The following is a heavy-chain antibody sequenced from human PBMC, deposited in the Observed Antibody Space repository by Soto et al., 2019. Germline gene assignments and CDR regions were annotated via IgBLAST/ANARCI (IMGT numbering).Heavy chain of an antibody. J-gene: IGHJ6*02. CDR3: AREPYCSGGSCYAGYYYYYGMDV. CDR1: GYTFTGYY. Sequence: ASVKVSCKASGYTFTGYYMHWVRQAPGQGLEWMGWINPNSGGTNYAQKFQGWVTMTRDTSISTAYMELSRLRSDDTAVYYCAREPYCSGGSCYAGYYYYYGMDVWGQGTTVTVSS. D-gene: IGHD2-15*01. CDR2: INPNSGGT. V-gene: IGHV1-2*04.